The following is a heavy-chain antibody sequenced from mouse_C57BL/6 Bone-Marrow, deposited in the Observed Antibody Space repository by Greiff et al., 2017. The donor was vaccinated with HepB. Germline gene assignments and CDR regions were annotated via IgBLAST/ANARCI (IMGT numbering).Heavy chain of an antibody. Sequence: VQRVESGAELARPGASVKLSCKASGYTFTSYGISWVKQRTGQGLEWIGEIYPRSGNTYYNEKFKGKATLTADKSSSTAYMELRSLTSEDSAVYFCARPRNYFDYWGQGTTLTVSS. CDR3: ARPRNYFDY. CDR1: GYTFTSYG. J-gene: IGHJ2*01. CDR2: IYPRSGNT. V-gene: IGHV1-81*01.